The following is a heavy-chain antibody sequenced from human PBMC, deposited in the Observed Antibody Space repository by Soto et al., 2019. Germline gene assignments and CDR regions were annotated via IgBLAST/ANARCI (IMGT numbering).Heavy chain of an antibody. Sequence: GGSLRLSCAASGFTFSGSAMHWVRQASGKGLEWVGRIRSNANSYATAYAASVKGSFTISRDDSKNTAYLQMNSLKTEHAAVYYCTRVQRGMSWDAFDIWGQGTMVTVSS. J-gene: IGHJ3*02. D-gene: IGHD1-1*01. V-gene: IGHV3-73*01. CDR1: GFTFSGSA. CDR2: IRSNANSYAT. CDR3: TRVQRGMSWDAFDI.